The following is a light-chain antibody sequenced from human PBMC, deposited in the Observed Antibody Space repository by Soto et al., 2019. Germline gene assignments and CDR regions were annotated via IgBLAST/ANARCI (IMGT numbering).Light chain of an antibody. CDR2: DAS. V-gene: IGKV3-11*01. CDR1: QSVTTY. CDR3: QQRSNWPGT. Sequence: EVVLTQSPATLSLSPGERATLSCRASQSVTTYLAWYRQNPGQAPRLLIYDASKRATGIPARFSGSGSGTDFTLTISSLEPEDFAVYYCQQRSNWPGTFCGGTKVEIK. J-gene: IGKJ4*01.